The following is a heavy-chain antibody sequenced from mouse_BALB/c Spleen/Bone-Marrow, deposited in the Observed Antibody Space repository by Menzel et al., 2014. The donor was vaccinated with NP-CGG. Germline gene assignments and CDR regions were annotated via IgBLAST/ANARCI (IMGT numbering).Heavy chain of an antibody. J-gene: IGHJ2*01. D-gene: IGHD1-2*01. V-gene: IGHV4-1*02. CDR3: ARQGYYGYSDY. CDR1: GFDFSRYW. Sequence: EVKLEESGGGLVQPGRSLKLSCAASGFDFSRYWMSWVRQAPGKGLEWIGEINPDSSTINYTPSLKDKFIISRDNAKNTLYLQMRKVRSEDTALYYCARQGYYGYSDYWGQGTTLTVSS. CDR2: INPDSSTI.